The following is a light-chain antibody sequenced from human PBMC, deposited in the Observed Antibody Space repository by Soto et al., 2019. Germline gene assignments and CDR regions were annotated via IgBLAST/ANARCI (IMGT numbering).Light chain of an antibody. CDR3: QLRYT. CDR2: DAS. CDR1: QSISSW. V-gene: IGKV1-5*01. J-gene: IGKJ2*01. Sequence: DIQMTQSPSTLSASVGDRVTITCRASQSISSWLAWYQQKPGKAPKLLIYDASSLESGVPSRFSGSGSGTEFTLTLSSLQPDDFATYYCQLRYTFGQGTKLEIK.